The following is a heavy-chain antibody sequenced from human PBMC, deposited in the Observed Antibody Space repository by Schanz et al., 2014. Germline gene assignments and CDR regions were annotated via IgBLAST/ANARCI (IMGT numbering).Heavy chain of an antibody. J-gene: IGHJ1*01. D-gene: IGHD3-10*01. CDR1: GFTFSSYS. Sequence: ESGGGLVKPGGSLRLSCAASGFTFSSYSMNWVRQAPGKGLEWLSYIATSSSTRHYADSVKGRVTISRDNAKNSVSLQMRRLRVEDTAVYYCASGVHVSSLQKGLQFWGRGTLVIVSS. V-gene: IGHV3-48*01. CDR2: IATSSSTR. CDR3: ASGVHVSSLQKGLQF.